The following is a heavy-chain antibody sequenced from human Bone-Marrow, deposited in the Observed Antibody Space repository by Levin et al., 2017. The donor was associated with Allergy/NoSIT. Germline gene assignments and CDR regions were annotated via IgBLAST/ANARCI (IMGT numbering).Heavy chain of an antibody. D-gene: IGHD6-19*01. CDR1: GFTFSSYA. Sequence: GESLKISCAASGFTFSSYAMSWVRQAPGKGLDWVSAISGSGTSTYYADSVKGRFTISRDNSMTKLYLQMNSLRAEDTAVYYCAKGAGWVAGAVALIWGQGTLVTVSS. CDR2: ISGSGTST. V-gene: IGHV3-23*01. CDR3: AKGAGWVAGAVALI. J-gene: IGHJ4*02.